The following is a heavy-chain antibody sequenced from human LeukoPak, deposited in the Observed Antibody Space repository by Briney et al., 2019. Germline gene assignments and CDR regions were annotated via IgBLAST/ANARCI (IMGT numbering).Heavy chain of an antibody. Sequence: GGSLRISCAASGFTFSSYEMNWVRQAPGKGLEWVSYISSSGSTIYYADSVKGRFTISRDNAKNSLYLQMNSLRAEDTAVYYCAREAKPYYYYYYMDVWGKGTTVTVSS. V-gene: IGHV3-48*03. CDR1: GFTFSSYE. CDR2: ISSSGSTI. CDR3: AREAKPYYYYYYMDV. J-gene: IGHJ6*03.